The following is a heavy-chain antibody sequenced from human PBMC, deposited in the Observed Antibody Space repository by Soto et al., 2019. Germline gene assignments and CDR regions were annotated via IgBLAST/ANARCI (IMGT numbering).Heavy chain of an antibody. D-gene: IGHD2-21*02. CDR1: GYTFSDYG. Sequence: VQLVQSAAEVKRPGASIRVSCKASGYTFSDYGVIWVRQAPGQGLDWMGWITTYSGDTYSPQKFQGRLTMTIDTSTNTAYMELKSLRSDDTAVYYCAAPTPCGGDCYFFDPWGQGTQVAVSS. J-gene: IGHJ5*02. V-gene: IGHV1-18*04. CDR2: ITTYSGDT. CDR3: AAPTPCGGDCYFFDP.